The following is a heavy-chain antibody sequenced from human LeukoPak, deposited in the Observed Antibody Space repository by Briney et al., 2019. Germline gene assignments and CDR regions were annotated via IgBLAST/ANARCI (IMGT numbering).Heavy chain of an antibody. D-gene: IGHD3-22*01. CDR3: ARDKQDYDSSGYYDY. J-gene: IGHJ4*02. V-gene: IGHV3-66*01. CDR1: GFTVSSNY. CDR2: IYSGGST. Sequence: GGSLRLSCAASGFTVSSNYMSWVRQAPGKGLEWVSVIYSGGSTYYADSVKGGLTISRDNSKNTLYLQMNSLRAEDTAVYYCARDKQDYDSSGYYDYWGQGTLVTVSS.